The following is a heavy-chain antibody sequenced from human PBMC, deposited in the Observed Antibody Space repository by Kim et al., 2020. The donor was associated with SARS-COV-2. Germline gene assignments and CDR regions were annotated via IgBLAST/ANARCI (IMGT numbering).Heavy chain of an antibody. J-gene: IGHJ4*02. V-gene: IGHV1-8*01. CDR2: MNPNSGNT. CDR3: ARRLAAGGTTIGY. Sequence: ASVKVSCKASGYTFTSYDINWVRQATGQGLEWMGWMNPNSGNTGYAQKFQGRVTMTRNTSISTAYMEVSSLRSEDTAVYYCARRLAAGGTTIGYWGQGTLVTVSS. CDR1: GYTFTSYD. D-gene: IGHD6-13*01.